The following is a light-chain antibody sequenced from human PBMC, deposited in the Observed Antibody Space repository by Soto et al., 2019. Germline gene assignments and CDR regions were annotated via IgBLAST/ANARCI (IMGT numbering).Light chain of an antibody. J-gene: IGKJ3*01. CDR2: DAS. CDR3: PQFNSYPRT. CDR1: QGISSA. V-gene: IGKV1-13*02. Sequence: AIPLTQSPSSLSASVGDRVTITCRASQGISSALAWYQQKPGQAPKLLSYDASSLESGVPSRFSGSGSGTDFTLTVSSLQPEDFATYYCPQFNSYPRTFGPGTKVDIK.